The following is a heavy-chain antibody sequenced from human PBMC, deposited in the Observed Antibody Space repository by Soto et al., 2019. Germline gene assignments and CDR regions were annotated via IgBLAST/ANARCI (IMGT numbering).Heavy chain of an antibody. D-gene: IGHD6-19*01. CDR1: GGSVSSGSYY. CDR2: MYNSGST. V-gene: IGHV4-61*01. J-gene: IGHJ4*02. Sequence: SETLSLTCTVSGGSVSSGSYYWSWIRQPPGKGLEWIGYMYNSGSTNYNPSLKSRVIISVDTSKNQFSLKLSSVTAADAAVYYCARVSSGWYYFDYWGQGTLVTVSS. CDR3: ARVSSGWYYFDY.